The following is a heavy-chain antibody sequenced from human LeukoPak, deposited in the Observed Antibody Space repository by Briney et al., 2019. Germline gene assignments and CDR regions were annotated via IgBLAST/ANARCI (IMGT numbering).Heavy chain of an antibody. CDR2: ISGSGGST. D-gene: IGHD6-19*01. J-gene: IGHJ4*02. V-gene: IGHV3-23*01. CDR3: AKAWYGSGWTSLAATEHETSANCFDY. Sequence: GGSLRLSCAASGFTFSSYAMSWVRQAPGKGLEWVSAISGSGGSTYYADSVKGRFTISRDNSKNTLYLQMNSLRAEDTAVYYCAKAWYGSGWTSLAATEHETSANCFDYWGQGTLVTVSS. CDR1: GFTFSSYA.